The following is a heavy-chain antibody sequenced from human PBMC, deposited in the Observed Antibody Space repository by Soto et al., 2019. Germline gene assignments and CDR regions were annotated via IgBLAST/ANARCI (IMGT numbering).Heavy chain of an antibody. D-gene: IGHD1-7*01. CDR2: ISAYNGNT. V-gene: IGHV1-18*01. CDR3: ARVITGATFYYYYGMDV. J-gene: IGHJ6*02. CDR1: GYTFTSYG. Sequence: QVQLVQSGAEVKKPGASVKVSCKASGYTFTSYGINWVRQAPGQGLVWMGWISAYNGNTNYAQKLQGRVTMTTDTTTSTAHMEVRSLRSDDTAVYYCARVITGATFYYYYGMDVWGQGTTVTVSS.